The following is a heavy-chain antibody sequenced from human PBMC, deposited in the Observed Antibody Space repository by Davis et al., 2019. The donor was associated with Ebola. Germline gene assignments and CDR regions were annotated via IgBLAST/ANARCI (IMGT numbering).Heavy chain of an antibody. V-gene: IGHV3-74*01. Sequence: PGGSLRLSCVASEFTFRSYWSHWVRHAPGKGLEWVSRIVTDGSTTNYADSVRGRFTISRDNAKNTLFLQMNSLRADDTAVYYCARDVAGRAGYWGQGTLVTVSS. D-gene: IGHD1-14*01. CDR1: EFTFRSYW. CDR2: IVTDGSTT. J-gene: IGHJ4*02. CDR3: ARDVAGRAGY.